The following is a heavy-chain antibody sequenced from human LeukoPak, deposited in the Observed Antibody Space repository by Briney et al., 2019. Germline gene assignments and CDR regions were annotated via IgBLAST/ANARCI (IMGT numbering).Heavy chain of an antibody. CDR3: ARGSGSYRNRFDP. J-gene: IGHJ5*02. V-gene: IGHV4-59*01. Sequence: SETLSLTCSVSVGSNSSYYWSWIRQPPGKGLHWIGNIYYSGTTNYNPSLRSRVTISIDTSKNQFSLKLSSVTAADTAVYYCARGSGSYRNRFDPWGQGTLVTVSS. D-gene: IGHD1-26*01. CDR1: VGSNSSYY. CDR2: IYYSGTT.